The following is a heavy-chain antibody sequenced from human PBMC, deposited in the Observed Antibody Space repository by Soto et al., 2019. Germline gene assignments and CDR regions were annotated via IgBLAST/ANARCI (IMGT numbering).Heavy chain of an antibody. V-gene: IGHV1-69*13. Sequence: GASVKVSCKASGGTFSSYAISWVQQAPGQGLEWMGGIIPIFGTANYAQKFQGRVTITADESTSTAYMELSSLRSEDTAVYYCATGGNWNYDWFDPWGQGTLVTVSS. CDR3: ATGGNWNYDWFDP. D-gene: IGHD1-7*01. CDR1: GGTFSSYA. J-gene: IGHJ5*02. CDR2: IIPIFGTA.